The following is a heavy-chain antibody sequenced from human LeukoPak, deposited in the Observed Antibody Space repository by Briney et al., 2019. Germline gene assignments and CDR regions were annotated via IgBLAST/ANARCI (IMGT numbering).Heavy chain of an antibody. CDR2: INHSGST. J-gene: IGHJ4*02. Sequence: PSETLSLTCAVYGGSFSGYYWSWIRQPPGKGLEWIGEINHSGSTNYNPSLKSRVTISVDTSKNQFSLKLSSVTAADTAVYYCASSFGCSGGSCYSASDYWGQGTLVTVSS. CDR3: ASSFGCSGGSCYSASDY. D-gene: IGHD2-15*01. CDR1: GGSFSGYY. V-gene: IGHV4-34*01.